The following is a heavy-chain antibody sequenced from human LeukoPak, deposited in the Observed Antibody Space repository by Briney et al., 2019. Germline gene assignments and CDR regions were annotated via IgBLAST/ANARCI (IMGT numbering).Heavy chain of an antibody. D-gene: IGHD5-18*01. CDR2: INPNSGDT. CDR3: ARDLKRRGYSYGYSDY. V-gene: IGHV1-2*02. J-gene: IGHJ4*02. Sequence: ASVKVSCKASGYTFTSYYMHWVRQAPGQGLEWMGWINPNSGDTNYAQKFQGRVTMTRDTSISTAYMELSRLRSDDTAVYYCARDLKRRGYSYGYSDYWGQGTLVTVSS. CDR1: GYTFTSYY.